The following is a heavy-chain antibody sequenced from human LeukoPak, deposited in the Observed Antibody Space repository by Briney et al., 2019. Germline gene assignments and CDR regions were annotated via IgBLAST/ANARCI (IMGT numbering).Heavy chain of an antibody. V-gene: IGHV3-30*04. CDR1: GFTFSSYA. D-gene: IGHD6-19*01. CDR3: ASPAVAGTVRAYPEAY. CDR2: ISYDGSNK. Sequence: GMSLRLSCAVSGFTFSSYAMHWVRQSPGKGLEWVAVISYDGSNKYYADSVKGRFTISRDNSKNTLYLQMNTLRTEDTAVYYCASPAVAGTVRAYPEAYWGQGTLVTVSS. J-gene: IGHJ4*02.